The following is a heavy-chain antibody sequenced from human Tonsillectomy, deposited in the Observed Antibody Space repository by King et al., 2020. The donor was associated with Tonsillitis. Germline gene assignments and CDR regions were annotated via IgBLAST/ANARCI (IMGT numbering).Heavy chain of an antibody. J-gene: IGHJ6*02. CDR3: AREKDPFGMDV. Sequence: VQLVECGGGVVQPGRPLSPSCQALEFTSGSFVIHWFRQAPGKGREWGEFLSLVGSNKYYADSVKGRFTISRDNSKNTLYLQMNSLRAEDRAVYYCAREKDPFGMDVWGQGTTVTVSS. CDR1: EFTSGSFV. V-gene: IGHV3-30*04. CDR2: LSLVGSNK.